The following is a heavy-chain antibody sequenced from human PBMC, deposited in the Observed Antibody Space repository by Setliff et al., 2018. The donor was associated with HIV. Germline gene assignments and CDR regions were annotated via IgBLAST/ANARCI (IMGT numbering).Heavy chain of an antibody. D-gene: IGHD6-19*01. V-gene: IGHV4-61*02. Sequence: LSLTCTVSGGSIRSDSYYWTWIRQPAGEGLEWIGRIYSSGNTNYNPSLESRVTISVDTSKNQFSLKLSPVTAADTAVYYCAREEKLSAVAGTMYYYYAMDVWGQATTVTVSS. CDR3: AREEKLSAVAGTMYYYYAMDV. J-gene: IGHJ6*02. CDR1: GGSIRSDSYY. CDR2: IYSSGNT.